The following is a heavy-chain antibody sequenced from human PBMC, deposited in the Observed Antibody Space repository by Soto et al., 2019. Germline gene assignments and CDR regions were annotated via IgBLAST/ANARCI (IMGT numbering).Heavy chain of an antibody. J-gene: IGHJ3*02. CDR2: ISYDGSIK. Sequence: QVQLVESGGGVVQPGGSLRLSCAASGFTFSSSGMHWVRQAPGKGLEWVAVISYDGSIKYYADSVRGRFTISRDNSKNNLYLQMNSLRAEDTAVFYCAKEAAATGGIGAFDIWGQGTLVTVSS. CDR1: GFTFSSSG. V-gene: IGHV3-30*18. D-gene: IGHD1-26*01. CDR3: AKEAAATGGIGAFDI.